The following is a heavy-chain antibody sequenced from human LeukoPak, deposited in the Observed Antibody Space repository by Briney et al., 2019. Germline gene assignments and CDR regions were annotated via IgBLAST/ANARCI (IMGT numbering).Heavy chain of an antibody. J-gene: IGHJ4*02. Sequence: SETLSLTCAVYGGSFSGYYWSWIRQPPGKGLEWIGEINHSGSTNYNPSLKSRVTISVDTSKNQFFLKLSSVTAADTAVYYCAREGYYYGSGPSYYFDYWGQGTLVTVSS. CDR2: INHSGST. D-gene: IGHD3-10*01. CDR1: GGSFSGYY. CDR3: AREGYYYGSGPSYYFDY. V-gene: IGHV4-34*01.